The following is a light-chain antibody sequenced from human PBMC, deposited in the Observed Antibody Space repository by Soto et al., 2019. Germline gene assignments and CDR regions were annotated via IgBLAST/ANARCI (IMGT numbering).Light chain of an antibody. J-gene: IGKJ1*01. Sequence: EIVLTQSPATLSLSPGERATLSCRASQSVGGFLAWYQQRSGQTPRLLIYDASKRAPGIPARFSGSGSGTDFTLTISSLEPEDFAIYFCQQYNNWPPDRTFGQGTKVEIK. CDR2: DAS. CDR1: QSVGGF. V-gene: IGKV3-11*01. CDR3: QQYNNWPPDRT.